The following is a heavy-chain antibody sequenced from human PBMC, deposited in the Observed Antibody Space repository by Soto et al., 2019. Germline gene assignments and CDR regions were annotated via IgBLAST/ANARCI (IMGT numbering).Heavy chain of an antibody. D-gene: IGHD1-7*01. CDR2: INSDGTRI. CDR1: GFTFTNYR. V-gene: IGHV3-74*01. CDR3: ARAGDWNYVQDF. Sequence: EVQLVESGGGLVQPGGSLRLSCAASGFTFTNYRIHWVRQAPGKGLVWVARINSDGTRINYADSVKGRLTISRDNAKNTVFLQMNSLRDEDSAVYFCARAGDWNYVQDFWGQGTLVTVSS. J-gene: IGHJ4*02.